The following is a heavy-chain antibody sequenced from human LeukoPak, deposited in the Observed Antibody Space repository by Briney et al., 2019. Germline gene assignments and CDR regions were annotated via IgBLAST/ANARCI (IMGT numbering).Heavy chain of an antibody. CDR1: GGSISSSSYY. V-gene: IGHV4-39*07. Sequence: SETLSLTCTVSGGSISSSSYYWGWIRQPPGKGLEWIGSIYYSGSTYYNPSLKSRVTISVDTSKNQFSLKLSSVTAADTAVYYCARLANKAGAGTWRVEFDYWGQGTLVTVSS. CDR3: ARLANKAGAGTWRVEFDY. CDR2: IYYSGST. D-gene: IGHD6-13*01. J-gene: IGHJ4*02.